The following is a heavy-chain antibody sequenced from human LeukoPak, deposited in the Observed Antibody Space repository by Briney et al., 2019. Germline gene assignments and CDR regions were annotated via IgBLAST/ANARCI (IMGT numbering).Heavy chain of an antibody. D-gene: IGHD6-19*01. CDR3: ARGRSGSSSGWPKRYYFDY. CDR1: GGSFSGYY. Sequence: PSETLSLTCAVYGGSFSGYYWTWIRPPPGKGLEWIGEINHSGSTNYNPSLKSRVTISADTSRNHFSLNLSSVTAADTAVYYCARGRSGSSSGWPKRYYFDYWGQGTLVTVSS. V-gene: IGHV4-34*01. CDR2: INHSGST. J-gene: IGHJ4*02.